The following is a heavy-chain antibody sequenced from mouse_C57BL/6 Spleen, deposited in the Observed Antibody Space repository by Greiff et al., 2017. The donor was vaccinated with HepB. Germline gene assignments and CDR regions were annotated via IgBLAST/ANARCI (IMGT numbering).Heavy chain of an antibody. V-gene: IGHV5-16*01. CDR1: GFTFRDYY. J-gene: IGHJ2*01. CDR2: INYDGSST. D-gene: IGHD2-1*01. Sequence: EVKVVESVGGLVQPGSSMPLSCTASGFTFRDYYMAWVRQVPEKGLEWVANINYDGSSTYYLDSLKSRFIISRDNAKNILYLQMSRLKSEDTATDDCARGGNYEVDYWGQGTTRTVAS. CDR3: ARGGNYEVDY.